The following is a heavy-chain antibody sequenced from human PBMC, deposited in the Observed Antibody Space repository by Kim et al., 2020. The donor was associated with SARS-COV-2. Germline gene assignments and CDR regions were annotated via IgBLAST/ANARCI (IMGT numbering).Heavy chain of an antibody. CDR3: ARGRGVVVTAIRHLDAEYFQH. CDR2: IIPILGIA. Sequence: SVKVSCKASGGTFSSYTISWVRQAPGQGLEWMGRIIPILGIANYAQKFQGRVTITADKSTSTAYMELSSLRSEDTAVYYCARGRGVVVTAIRHLDAEYFQHWGQGTLVTVSS. V-gene: IGHV1-69*02. D-gene: IGHD2-21*02. J-gene: IGHJ1*01. CDR1: GGTFSSYT.